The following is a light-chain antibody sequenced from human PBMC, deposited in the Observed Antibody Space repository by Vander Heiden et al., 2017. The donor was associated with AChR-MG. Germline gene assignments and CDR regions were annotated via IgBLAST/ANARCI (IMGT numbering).Light chain of an antibody. CDR1: SRDAGNYNY. Sequence: QSALTHPPSASGSPGQSVPIPCTGTSRDAGNYNYVSWYQQHPGKAPKLMIYEVTERPSGVPDRFSGSKSGNTASLTVSGLQAEDEADYYCNSYASSNTWVFGGGTKLTVL. J-gene: IGLJ3*02. CDR2: EVT. V-gene: IGLV2-8*01. CDR3: NSYASSNTWV.